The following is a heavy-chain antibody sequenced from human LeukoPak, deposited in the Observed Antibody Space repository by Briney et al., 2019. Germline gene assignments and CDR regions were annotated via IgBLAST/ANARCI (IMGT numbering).Heavy chain of an antibody. CDR3: ARVSPIPKFTNSGSREPNDY. J-gene: IGHJ4*02. D-gene: IGHD1-26*01. CDR2: ISAYNGNT. Sequence: GASVKVSCKASGYTFTSYGISWVRQAPGQGLEWMGWISAYNGNTNYAQKLQGRVTMNTDTSTSTAYMELRSLRSDDTAVYYCARVSPIPKFTNSGSREPNDYWGQGTLVTVSS. CDR1: GYTFTSYG. V-gene: IGHV1-18*01.